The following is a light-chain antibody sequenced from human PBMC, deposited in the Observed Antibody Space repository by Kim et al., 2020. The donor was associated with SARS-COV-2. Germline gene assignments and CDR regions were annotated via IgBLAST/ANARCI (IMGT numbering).Light chain of an antibody. Sequence: LSPGERATLSCRASQSVSSSYLAWYQQKPGQAPRLLIYGASSRATGIPDRFSGSGSGTDFTLTISRLEPEDFAVYYCQQYGSSRTFGQGTKVEIK. CDR2: GAS. J-gene: IGKJ1*01. CDR3: QQYGSSRT. V-gene: IGKV3-20*01. CDR1: QSVSSSY.